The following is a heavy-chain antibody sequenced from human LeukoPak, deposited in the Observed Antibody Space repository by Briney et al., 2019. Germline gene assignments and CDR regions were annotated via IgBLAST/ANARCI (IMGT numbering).Heavy chain of an antibody. CDR1: GGSISSGGYY. V-gene: IGHV4-30-2*01. Sequence: SETLSLTCTVSGGSISSGGYYWSWIRQPPGKGLEWIGYIYHSGSTYYNPSLKSRVTISVDRSKNQFSLKLSSVTAADTAVYYCARGETYYDSPGAFDIWGQGTTVTVSS. J-gene: IGHJ3*02. D-gene: IGHD3-3*01. CDR2: IYHSGST. CDR3: ARGETYYDSPGAFDI.